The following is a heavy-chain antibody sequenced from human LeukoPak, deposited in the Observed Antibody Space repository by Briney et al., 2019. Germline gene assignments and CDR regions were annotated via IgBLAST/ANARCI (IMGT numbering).Heavy chain of an antibody. CDR1: GFTFSSYE. CDR3: ARDPRSSGYFDY. D-gene: IGHD6-6*01. CDR2: ISSSGSTI. J-gene: IGHJ4*02. V-gene: IGHV3-48*03. Sequence: PGGSLRLSCAASGFTFSSYEMNWVRQAPGKGLEWVSYISSSGSTIYYADSVKGRFTISRDNAKNSLYLQMNSLRAEDMAVYYCARDPRSSGYFDYWGQGTLVTVSS.